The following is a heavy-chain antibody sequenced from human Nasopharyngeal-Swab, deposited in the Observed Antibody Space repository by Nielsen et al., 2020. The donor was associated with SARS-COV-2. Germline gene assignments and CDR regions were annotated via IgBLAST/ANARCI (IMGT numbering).Heavy chain of an antibody. V-gene: IGHV5-51*01. Sequence: VRQMPGKGLEWMGIICPGDSDTRYSPSFQGQVTISADKSISTAYLQWSSLKASDTAMYYCARGEHIVVVTAKYGMDVWGQGTTVTVSS. J-gene: IGHJ6*02. CDR3: ARGEHIVVVTAKYGMDV. D-gene: IGHD2-21*02. CDR2: ICPGDSDT.